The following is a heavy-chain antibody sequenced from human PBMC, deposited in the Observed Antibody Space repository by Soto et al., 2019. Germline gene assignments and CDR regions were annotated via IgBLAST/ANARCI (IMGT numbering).Heavy chain of an antibody. V-gene: IGHV4-59*02. CDR3: AKVGRIAVTETWFDP. CDR1: AGSVSGYF. J-gene: IGHJ5*02. Sequence: ETLSLTCTVSAGSVSGYFWSWFRQPPGKEPELIAYIHYTGSTYYNPSLKSRVTISIDTTKNQFSLTVTSVNAADTAVYYCAKVGRIAVTETWFDPWGQGTLVTVSS. D-gene: IGHD1-7*01. CDR2: IHYTGST.